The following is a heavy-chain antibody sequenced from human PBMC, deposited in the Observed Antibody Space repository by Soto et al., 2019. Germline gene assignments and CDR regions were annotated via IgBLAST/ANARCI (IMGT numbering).Heavy chain of an antibody. CDR2: INAGNGNT. D-gene: IGHD6-6*01. V-gene: IGHV1-3*01. J-gene: IGHJ6*02. CDR1: GYTFTSYA. Sequence: RASVKVSCKASGYTFTSYAMHWVRQAPGQRLEWMGWINAGNGNTKYSQKFQGRVTITRDTSASTAYMELSSLRSEDTAVYYCARGHRIAARPSYYYYGMDVWGQGATVTVSS. CDR3: ARGHRIAARPSYYYYGMDV.